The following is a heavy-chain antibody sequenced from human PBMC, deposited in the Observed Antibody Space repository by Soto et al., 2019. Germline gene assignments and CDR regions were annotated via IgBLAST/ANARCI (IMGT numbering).Heavy chain of an antibody. J-gene: IGHJ4*02. CDR1: GLSISSHSW. D-gene: IGHD3-9*01. Sequence: PSETLSLTCSVSGLSISSHSWWTWVRQAPGKGLEWIGYIYYSGSTYYNPSLKSRVTISVDTSKNQFSLKLSSVTAADTAVYYCASSSLPYDILTGYYMAAIDYWGQGTLVTVSS. CDR3: ASSSLPYDILTGYYMAAIDY. CDR2: IYYSGST. V-gene: IGHV4-31*03.